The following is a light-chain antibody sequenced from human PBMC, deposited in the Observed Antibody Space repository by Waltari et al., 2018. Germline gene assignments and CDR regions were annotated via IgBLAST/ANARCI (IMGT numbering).Light chain of an antibody. V-gene: IGLV2-18*01. CDR1: SSYVGTHNR. CDR3: CFYTSRFYV. J-gene: IGLJ1*01. CDR2: EVT. Sequence: QSALTQPPSVSGTPGQSVTISCTGTSSYVGTHNRVTWYQQSPGSAPKLLIYEVTNRPSGVPDRFSGTKSGNTASLTISGLQAEDEADYYCCFYTSRFYVFGPGTKVTVL.